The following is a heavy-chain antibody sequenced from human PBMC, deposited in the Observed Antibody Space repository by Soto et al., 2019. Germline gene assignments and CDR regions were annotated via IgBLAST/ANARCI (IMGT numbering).Heavy chain of an antibody. CDR2: INGATGQT. V-gene: IGHV1-3*01. CDR1: GYTFSTYS. CDR3: ARGKGMDGNYYYYGMDI. Sequence: ASVKVSCKASGYTFSTYSMHWVRQAPGHSLEWMGWINGATGQTRSSQRFQDRVTITRDTSASTAYMELSGLRSGDTAVYYCARGKGMDGNYYYYGMDIWGQGTTVTVS. J-gene: IGHJ6*02.